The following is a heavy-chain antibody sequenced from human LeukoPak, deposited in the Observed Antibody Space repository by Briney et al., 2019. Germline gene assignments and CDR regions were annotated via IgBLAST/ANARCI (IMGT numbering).Heavy chain of an antibody. CDR3: ARESGSYMSDY. Sequence: GGSLRLSCAASGFTFSSYWMSWVRQAPGKGLEWVSVIYSGGSTYYADSVKGRFTISRDNSKNTLYLQMNSLRAEDTAVYYCARESGSYMSDYWGQGTLVTVSS. V-gene: IGHV3-53*01. D-gene: IGHD1-26*01. J-gene: IGHJ4*02. CDR2: IYSGGST. CDR1: GFTFSSYW.